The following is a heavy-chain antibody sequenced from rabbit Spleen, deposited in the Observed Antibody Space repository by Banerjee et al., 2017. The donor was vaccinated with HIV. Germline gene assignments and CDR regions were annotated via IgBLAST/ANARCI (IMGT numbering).Heavy chain of an antibody. D-gene: IGHD6-1*01. Sequence: QSLEESGGDLVKPGASLTLTCTASGFSFSYIYYMCWVRQAPGKGLEWIACIRADSAYRYYASWAKGRFTISGASSTTVTLQMTGLTAADTATYFCGRRDNSDGAGANLWGQGTLVTVS. CDR1: GFSFSYIYY. J-gene: IGHJ3*01. V-gene: IGHV1S40*01. CDR2: IRADSAYR. CDR3: GRRDNSDGAGANL.